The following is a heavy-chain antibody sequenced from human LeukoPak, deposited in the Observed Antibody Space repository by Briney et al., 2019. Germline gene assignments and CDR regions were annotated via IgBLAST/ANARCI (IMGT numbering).Heavy chain of an antibody. Sequence: GGSLRLSCAASGFTFDDYAMHWVRQAPGKGLEWVSLISWDGGSTYYADSVKGRFTISRDNAKNSLYLQMNSLRAEDTAVYYCARDLVVVAATLDYWGQGTLVTVSS. V-gene: IGHV3-43D*03. CDR2: ISWDGGST. CDR1: GFTFDDYA. D-gene: IGHD2-15*01. J-gene: IGHJ4*02. CDR3: ARDLVVVAATLDY.